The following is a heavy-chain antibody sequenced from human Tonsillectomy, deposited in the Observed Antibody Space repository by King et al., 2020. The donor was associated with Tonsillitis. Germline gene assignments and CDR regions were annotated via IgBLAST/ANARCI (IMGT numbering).Heavy chain of an antibody. V-gene: IGHV1-18*01. CDR1: GYPFSTSG. Sequence: VQLVQSGAEVKKPGASVKVSCKASGYPFSTSGINWVRQAPGQGLEWMGWISGYNGNTNFTQKVQGRVTLTADTSTSTAYMVLISLTPDDTAVYYCAKACGGACFGAFEIWGQGTVVTVSS. D-gene: IGHD2-21*02. CDR2: ISGYNGNT. J-gene: IGHJ3*02. CDR3: AKACGGACFGAFEI.